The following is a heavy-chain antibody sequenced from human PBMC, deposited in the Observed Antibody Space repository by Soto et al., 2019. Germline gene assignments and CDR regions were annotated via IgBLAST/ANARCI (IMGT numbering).Heavy chain of an antibody. V-gene: IGHV3-30*18. D-gene: IGHD4-17*01. Sequence: QVQVVESGGGVVQPGRSLRLSCAASGFTFSSYGMHWVRQAPGKGLEWVAVISYHGNDKYYADSVKGRFTISRDNFTSTLYLQMSSLGAGGPAIYFSAKDLLHNTMTPCGSWGQGTLVTVSS. J-gene: IGHJ5*02. CDR3: AKDLLHNTMTPCGS. CDR1: GFTFSSYG. CDR2: ISYHGNDK.